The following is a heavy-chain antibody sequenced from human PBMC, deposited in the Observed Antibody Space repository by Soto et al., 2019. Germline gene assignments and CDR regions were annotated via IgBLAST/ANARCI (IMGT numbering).Heavy chain of an antibody. J-gene: IGHJ5*02. D-gene: IGHD6-13*01. CDR1: GFTFSSYA. CDR3: ARPRKPDSSSWYWFDP. V-gene: IGHV3-30-3*01. Sequence: QVQLVESGGGVVQPGRSLRLSCAASGFTFSSYAMHWVRQAPGKGLEWVAVISYDGSNKYYADSVKGRFTISRDNAKKTLDLQMNSLRAEDAAVYYCARPRKPDSSSWYWFDPWGQGTLVTVSS. CDR2: ISYDGSNK.